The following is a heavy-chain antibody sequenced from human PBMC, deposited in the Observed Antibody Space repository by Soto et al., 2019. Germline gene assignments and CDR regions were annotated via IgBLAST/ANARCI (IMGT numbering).Heavy chain of an antibody. Sequence: GGSLRLSCAASGFTFSSYSMNWVRQAPGKGLEWVSSISSSSSYIYYADSVKGRFTISRDNAKNSLYLQMNSLRAEDTAVYYCARDRGGAGSYYTYYYYYYGMDVWGQGTTVTVSS. CDR1: GFTFSSYS. J-gene: IGHJ6*02. CDR3: ARDRGGAGSYYTYYYYYYGMDV. D-gene: IGHD3-10*01. CDR2: ISSSSSYI. V-gene: IGHV3-21*01.